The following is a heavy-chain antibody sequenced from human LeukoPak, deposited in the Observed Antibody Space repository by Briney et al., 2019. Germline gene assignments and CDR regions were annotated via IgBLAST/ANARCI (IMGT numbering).Heavy chain of an antibody. CDR2: IYPGDSDT. D-gene: IGHD5-18*01. J-gene: IGHJ6*02. CDR1: GYSFTSYW. Sequence: GESLKISCKGSGYSFTSYWIGWVRQMPGKGLEWMGIIYPGDSDTRYSPSFQGQVTISADESISTAYLQWSSLKASDTAMYYCARGPQYSYVLMDVWGQGTTVTVSS. V-gene: IGHV5-51*01. CDR3: ARGPQYSYVLMDV.